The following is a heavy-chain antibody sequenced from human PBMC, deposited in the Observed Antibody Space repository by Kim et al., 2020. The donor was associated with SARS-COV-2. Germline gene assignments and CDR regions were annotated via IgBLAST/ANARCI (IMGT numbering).Heavy chain of an antibody. CDR3: AKEPSSWYYYNTGYFDY. D-gene: IGHD6-13*01. V-gene: IGHV3-23*01. CDR2: ISGSGGST. Sequence: GGSLRLSCAASGFTFSSYAMSWVRQAPGKGLEWVSAISGSGGSTYYADSVKGRFTISRDNSKNTLYLQMNSLRAEDTAVYYCAKEPSSWYYYNTGYFDYWGQGTLVTVSS. CDR1: GFTFSSYA. J-gene: IGHJ4*02.